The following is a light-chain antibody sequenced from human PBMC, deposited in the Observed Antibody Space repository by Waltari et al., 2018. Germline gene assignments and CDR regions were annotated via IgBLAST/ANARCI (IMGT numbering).Light chain of an antibody. Sequence: QSALTQPASVSGSPGQSISISCTGTSSDVGGYNFVSWYQQHPGKAPQLMIYDVANRPSGVSNRFSGSKSGNTASLTISGLKAEDEADYYCSSYTSSSTRVFGTGTKVTVL. CDR2: DVA. CDR1: SSDVGGYNF. V-gene: IGLV2-14*03. J-gene: IGLJ1*01. CDR3: SSYTSSSTRV.